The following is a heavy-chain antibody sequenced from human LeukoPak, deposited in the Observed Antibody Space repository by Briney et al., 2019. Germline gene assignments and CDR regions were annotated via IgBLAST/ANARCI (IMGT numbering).Heavy chain of an antibody. D-gene: IGHD2-15*01. CDR1: GFTFNKAW. J-gene: IGHJ4*02. V-gene: IGHV3-7*04. Sequence: AGGSLRLSCATTGFTFNKAWMSWVRQAPGKGLEWVANIKQDGSEKYYVDSVKGRFTISRDNAKNSLYLQMNSLRAEDTAVYYCARDLGYCSGGSCYRYYFDYWGQGTLVTVSS. CDR2: IKQDGSEK. CDR3: ARDLGYCSGGSCYRYYFDY.